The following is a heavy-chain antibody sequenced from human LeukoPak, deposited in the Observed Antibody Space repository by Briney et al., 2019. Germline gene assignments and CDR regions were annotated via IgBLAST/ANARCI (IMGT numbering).Heavy chain of an antibody. CDR1: GYTFTSYG. J-gene: IGHJ1*01. D-gene: IGHD4-17*01. Sequence: GASVKVSCKASGYTFTSYGISWVRQAPGQGLEWMGRINPNSGGTNYAQKFQGRVTMTRDTSISTAYMELSRLRSDDTAVYYCARGIEGDYVSEYFQHWGQGTLVTVSS. CDR2: INPNSGGT. V-gene: IGHV1-2*06. CDR3: ARGIEGDYVSEYFQH.